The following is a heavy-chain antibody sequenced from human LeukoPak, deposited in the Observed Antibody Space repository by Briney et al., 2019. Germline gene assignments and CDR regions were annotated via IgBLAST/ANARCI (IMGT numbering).Heavy chain of an antibody. D-gene: IGHD3-3*01. J-gene: IGHJ5*02. CDR1: GFTFSSYW. Sequence: PGGSLRLSCAASGFTFSSYWMHWVRHAPGKGLVWVSRINSDGSSTSYADSVKGRFTISRDNAKNTLYLQMNSLRAEDTAVYYCARGTYYDFWSGYLSVDSYNWFDPWGQGTLVTVSS. V-gene: IGHV3-74*01. CDR2: INSDGSST. CDR3: ARGTYYDFWSGYLSVDSYNWFDP.